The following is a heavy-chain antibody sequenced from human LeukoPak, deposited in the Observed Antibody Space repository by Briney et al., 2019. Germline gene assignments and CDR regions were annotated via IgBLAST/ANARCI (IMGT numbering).Heavy chain of an antibody. Sequence: PGGSLRLSFKPSGLPFSSYAMSWVGKAPGRGLEWVSLIYSGGSTYYADSVKGRFTISRDNSKNTLYPQMNSLRAEDTAVYYCARENGYKVFDYWGQGTLVTVSS. CDR2: IYSGGST. CDR3: ARENGYKVFDY. CDR1: GLPFSSYA. J-gene: IGHJ4*02. D-gene: IGHD5-24*01. V-gene: IGHV3-66*01.